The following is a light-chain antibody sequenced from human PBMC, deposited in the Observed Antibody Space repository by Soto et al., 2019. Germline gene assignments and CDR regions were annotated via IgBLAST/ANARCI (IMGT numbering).Light chain of an antibody. V-gene: IGKV1-9*01. CDR2: AAS. CDR1: QGINSY. CDR3: QQLNSYPWT. J-gene: IGKJ1*01. Sequence: DIQLTQSPSFLSASVGDRITITCRASQGINSYLAWYQQKPGKAPKLLIYAASTLQSGVPSRFSGSGFGIEFTLTISSLQPEDFATYYCQQLNSYPWTFGQGTKVDIK.